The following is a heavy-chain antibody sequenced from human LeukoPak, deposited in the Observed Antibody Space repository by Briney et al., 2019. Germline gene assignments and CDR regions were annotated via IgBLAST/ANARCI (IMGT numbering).Heavy chain of an antibody. CDR1: GGSISSYY. CDR3: ARESDYVWGSYLTHDY. D-gene: IGHD3-16*02. J-gene: IGHJ4*02. V-gene: IGHV4-4*07. Sequence: PSETLSLTCTVSGGSISSYYWSWIRQPAGKGLEWLGRIYTSGSTNYNPSLKSRVTMSVDTSKNQFSLKLSSVTAADTAVYYCARESDYVWGSYLTHDYWGQGTLVTVSS. CDR2: IYTSGST.